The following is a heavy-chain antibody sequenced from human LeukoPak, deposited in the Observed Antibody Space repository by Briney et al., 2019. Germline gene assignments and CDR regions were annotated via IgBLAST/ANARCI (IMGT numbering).Heavy chain of an antibody. CDR1: GFTFSNYW. Sequence: GGSLRLSCAASGFTFSNYWMHWVRQAPGKGLVWASRISYDGSSTNYADSVKGRFTISRDNAKNTLYLQMNSLRAEDAAVYFCAKAPVTSCRGAYCYPFDSWGQGTLVTVSS. J-gene: IGHJ4*02. V-gene: IGHV3-74*01. CDR3: AKAPVTSCRGAYCYPFDS. CDR2: ISYDGSST. D-gene: IGHD2-21*01.